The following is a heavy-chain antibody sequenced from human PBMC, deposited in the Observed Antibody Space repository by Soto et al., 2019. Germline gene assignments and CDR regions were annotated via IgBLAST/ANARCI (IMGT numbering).Heavy chain of an antibody. D-gene: IGHD1-26*01. CDR1: GFTFSSYS. V-gene: IGHV3-48*02. J-gene: IGHJ4*02. CDR2: ISSSSSTI. Sequence: EVQLVESGGGLVQPGGSLRLSCAASGFTFSSYSMNWVRQAPGKGLEWVSYISSSSSTIYYADSVKGRFTISRDNAKNSLYLQMNSLRDEDTAVYYCARGVGATSGYYFDCWGQGTLVTVSS. CDR3: ARGVGATSGYYFDC.